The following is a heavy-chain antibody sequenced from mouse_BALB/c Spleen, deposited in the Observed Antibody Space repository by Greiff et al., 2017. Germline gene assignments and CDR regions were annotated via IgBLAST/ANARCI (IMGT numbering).Heavy chain of an antibody. D-gene: IGHD2-12*01. Sequence: EVQLQESGPELVKPGASVKISCKASGYTFTDYNMHWVKQSHGKSLEWIGYIYPYNGGTGYNQKFKSKATLTVDNSSSTAYMELRSLTSEDSAVYYCASSYSPWFAYWGQGTLVTVSA. V-gene: IGHV1S29*02. CDR2: IYPYNGGT. J-gene: IGHJ3*01. CDR1: GYTFTDYN. CDR3: ASSYSPWFAY.